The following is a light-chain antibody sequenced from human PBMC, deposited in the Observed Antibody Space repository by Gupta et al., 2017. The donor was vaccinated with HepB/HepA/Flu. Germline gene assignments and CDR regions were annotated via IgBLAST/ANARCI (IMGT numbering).Light chain of an antibody. V-gene: IGKV3-20*01. CDR1: QSVSSSY. J-gene: IGKJ4*02. Sequence: IVLAPSPGTLSLSPGEIATLSCRASQSVSSSYLSWYQQNPAQAPRLRIYCASSRATGIPDRFSGSGSGTDFTLTISSLEPEDFAVYYCQMHGSSQGGTFGRGTKVEIK. CDR3: QMHGSSQGGT. CDR2: CAS.